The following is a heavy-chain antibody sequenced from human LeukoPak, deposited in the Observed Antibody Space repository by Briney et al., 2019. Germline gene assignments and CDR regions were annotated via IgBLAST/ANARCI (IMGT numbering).Heavy chain of an antibody. D-gene: IGHD6-19*01. J-gene: IGHJ4*02. Sequence: SQTLSLTCALSGDSVSSNSAAWNWIRQSPSRGLEWLGRTYYRSKWYNDYAVSVKSRITINPDTSKNQFSLQLNSVTPEDTAVYYCARGPPYSSGWYRGFDYWGQGTLVTVSS. V-gene: IGHV6-1*01. CDR3: ARGPPYSSGWYRGFDY. CDR1: GDSVSSNSAA. CDR2: TYYRSKWYN.